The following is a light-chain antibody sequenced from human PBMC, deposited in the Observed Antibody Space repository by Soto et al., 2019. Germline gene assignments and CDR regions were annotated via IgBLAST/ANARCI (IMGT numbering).Light chain of an antibody. Sequence: DIVLTQSPGTLSLSPGERATLSCRASQSVSSSYLAWYQQKPGQAPRLLIYDSSTRATGIPDRFRGSGSGTDFTLTINRLDPEDFAVYYCQQYNNWPWTFGQGTKVEIK. CDR1: QSVSSSY. J-gene: IGKJ1*01. V-gene: IGKV3-20*01. CDR3: QQYNNWPWT. CDR2: DSS.